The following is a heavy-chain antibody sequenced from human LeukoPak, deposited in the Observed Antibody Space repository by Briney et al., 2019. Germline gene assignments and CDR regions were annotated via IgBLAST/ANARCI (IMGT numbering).Heavy chain of an antibody. D-gene: IGHD5/OR15-5a*01. V-gene: IGHV4-59*01. J-gene: IGHJ3*02. CDR3: ARDKGLPQAFDI. Sequence: SETLSLTCTVSGGPISSFYWSWIRQPPGKGLEYIGYLSYSDTTTYNPSLKSRVTISVDTSKNQFSLKLTSVTAADTAVYYCARDKGLPQAFDIWGQGTMVTVSS. CDR1: GGPISSFY. CDR2: LSYSDTT.